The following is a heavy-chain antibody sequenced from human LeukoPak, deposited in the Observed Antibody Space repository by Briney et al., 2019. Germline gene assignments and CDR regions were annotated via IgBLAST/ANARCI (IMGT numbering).Heavy chain of an antibody. CDR3: ARGAVSGTYRYLY. CDR2: INPNSGDT. Sequence: ASVTVSCKASGYTFSGYQIHSVRQAPGQGLERMGWINPNSGDTNYAQKFQGRVDMTSDTSISTAYMELSRLSSHDAAVYSCARGAVSGTYRYLYWGQGTLVTVSS. V-gene: IGHV1-2*02. J-gene: IGHJ4*02. D-gene: IGHD3-16*02. CDR1: GYTFSGYQ.